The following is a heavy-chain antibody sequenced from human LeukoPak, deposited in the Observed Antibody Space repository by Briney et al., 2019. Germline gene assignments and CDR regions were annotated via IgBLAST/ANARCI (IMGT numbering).Heavy chain of an antibody. CDR2: IYYSGST. CDR3: ARHGHYYGMDV. CDR1: GCSISSYY. Sequence: SATLSLTCTVSGCSISSYYWSWIRQPPGQGLEWIGYIYYSGSTNYNPSLKSRVTISVATSKNQFSLKLSSGTAADTAVYYCARHGHYYGMDVWGQGTTVTVSS. J-gene: IGHJ6*02. V-gene: IGHV4-59*08.